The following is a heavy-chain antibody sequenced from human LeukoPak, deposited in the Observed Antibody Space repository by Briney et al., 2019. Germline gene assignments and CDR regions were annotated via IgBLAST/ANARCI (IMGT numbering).Heavy chain of an antibody. J-gene: IGHJ4*02. CDR2: ISSDGTTT. D-gene: IGHD1-1*01. Sequence: PGGSLRLSCAASGFTFRNSWMHWVRQAPGKGLVWVSGISSDGTTTTYGDSVKGRFTVSRGNPRNTIYLQMHSLTAEDTAVYYCVRLVGTSGDSWGQGTLVTVSS. CDR1: GFTFRNSW. CDR3: VRLVGTSGDS. V-gene: IGHV3-74*01.